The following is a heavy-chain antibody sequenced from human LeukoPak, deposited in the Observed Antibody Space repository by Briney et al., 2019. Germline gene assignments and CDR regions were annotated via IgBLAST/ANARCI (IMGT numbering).Heavy chain of an antibody. V-gene: IGHV3-7*04. CDR1: GFTFSSYW. J-gene: IGHJ4*02. D-gene: IGHD3-22*01. Sequence: GGSLRLSCAASGFTFSSYWMTWVRQAPGKGLEWVANIKQDGSEKYYVDSVKGRFAISRDNAKNSLYLQMNSLRGEDTALYYCARGWLSSGHYPGGNYWGQGVLVTVSS. CDR3: ARGWLSSGHYPGGNY. CDR2: IKQDGSEK.